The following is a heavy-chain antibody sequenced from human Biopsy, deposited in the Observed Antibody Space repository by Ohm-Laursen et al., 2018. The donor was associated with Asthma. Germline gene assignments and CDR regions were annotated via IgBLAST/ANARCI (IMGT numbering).Heavy chain of an antibody. Sequence: GSLRLSCAASGFTVSRDHMFWVRQAPRKGLEWVSVIYSGGTSHTADSVRGRFTISRDLSKNTLHLQMHSLRVEDTAVYYFARGDSSGWSHYYFDYWGQGTMVTVSS. CDR1: GFTVSRDH. CDR2: IYSGGTS. CDR3: ARGDSSGWSHYYFDY. V-gene: IGHV3-53*01. J-gene: IGHJ4*02. D-gene: IGHD6-19*01.